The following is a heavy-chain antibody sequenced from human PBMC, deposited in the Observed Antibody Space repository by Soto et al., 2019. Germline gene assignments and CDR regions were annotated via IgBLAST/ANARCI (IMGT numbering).Heavy chain of an antibody. D-gene: IGHD3-3*01. V-gene: IGHV3-30*18. CDR1: VCTLSISA. J-gene: IGHJ4*02. CDR2: ISYDGNNK. CDR3: AKDRRPSRFLEWMSFGY. Sequence: SQRLSCAASVCTLSISARQSVRQAPGKGLEWVAIISYDGNNKFYGDSVKGRFTISRDNSKNMLYLQMNSLRAEDTAVYYCAKDRRPSRFLEWMSFGYWGQGPLVTVSS.